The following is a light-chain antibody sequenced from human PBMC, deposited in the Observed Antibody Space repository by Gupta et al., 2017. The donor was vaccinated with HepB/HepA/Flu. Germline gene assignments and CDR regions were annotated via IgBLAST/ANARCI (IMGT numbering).Light chain of an antibody. V-gene: IGKV4-1*01. J-gene: IGKJ2*01. CDR1: QGLLYISNDKDN. Sequence: DIVMTQSPDSLAVSLRERATINCKSSQGLLYISNDKDNLNWYQQKPGQPPKLLIYGASTRDSGVPDRFSGSGSGTDFTLTISSVQAEDVAVYFCQQYSRSPYTFGQGTKLEIK. CDR2: GAS. CDR3: QQYSRSPYT.